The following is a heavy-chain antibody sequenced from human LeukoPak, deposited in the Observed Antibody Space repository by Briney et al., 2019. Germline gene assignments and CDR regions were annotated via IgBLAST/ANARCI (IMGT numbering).Heavy chain of an antibody. V-gene: IGHV3-30*18. Sequence: PGRSLRLSCAASRFTFSSYGMHWVRQAPGKGLEWVAVISYDGSNKYYADSVKGRFTISRDNSKNTLYLQMNSLRAEDTAVYYCAKDRGYNWNDEGGYFDYWGQGTLVTVSS. CDR3: AKDRGYNWNDEGGYFDY. CDR1: RFTFSSYG. CDR2: ISYDGSNK. J-gene: IGHJ4*02. D-gene: IGHD1-20*01.